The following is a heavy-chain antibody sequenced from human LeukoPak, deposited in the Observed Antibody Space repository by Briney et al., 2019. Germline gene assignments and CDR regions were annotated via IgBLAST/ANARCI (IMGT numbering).Heavy chain of an antibody. CDR3: ARVSDSRGYGPLEY. CDR1: GFTFNTYT. D-gene: IGHD5-12*01. CDR2: IYSTGDYI. J-gene: IGHJ4*02. V-gene: IGHV3-21*06. Sequence: GGSLRLSCVASGFTFNTYTFNWVRQAPGKRLEWVSSIYSTGDYIYYADSLQGRFTVSRDNTKNSLFLQIFNLRADDTAVYYCARVSDSRGYGPLEYWGPGTLVTVSS.